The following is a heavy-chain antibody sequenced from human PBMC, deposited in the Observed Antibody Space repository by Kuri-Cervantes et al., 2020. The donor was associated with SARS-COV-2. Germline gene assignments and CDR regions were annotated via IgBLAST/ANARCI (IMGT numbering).Heavy chain of an antibody. J-gene: IGHJ5*02. CDR2: INHSGST. CDR3: ARVSSGYLSPHCFDP. V-gene: IGHV4-34*01. Sequence: SQTLSLTWALYGGSFSSYYWSWIRQPPGKGLGWIGEINHSGSTYYNPSLKSRVTISVDTSKNQFSLKLSTVTAAGTAVYYCARVSSGYLSPHCFDPWGQGTLVTVSS. D-gene: IGHD3-22*01. CDR1: GGSFSSYY.